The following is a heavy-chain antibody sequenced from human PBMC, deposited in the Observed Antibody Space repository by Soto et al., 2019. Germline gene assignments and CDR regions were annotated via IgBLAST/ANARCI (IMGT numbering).Heavy chain of an antibody. D-gene: IGHD6-19*01. Sequence: PSETLSLTCTVSGDSVSSASFYWIWIRQPPGKGLELVGFIYFSGSTNYNPSLTTRVTMSLDTSKNQCSLNLSSVTPADTAVYYCARVNSGRNWFDPWGQGKLGTVSS. CDR1: GDSVSSASFY. CDR2: IYFSGST. J-gene: IGHJ5*02. V-gene: IGHV4-61*01. CDR3: ARVNSGRNWFDP.